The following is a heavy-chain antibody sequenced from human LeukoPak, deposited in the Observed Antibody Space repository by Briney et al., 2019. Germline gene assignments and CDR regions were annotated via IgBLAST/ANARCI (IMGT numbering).Heavy chain of an antibody. CDR1: GYTSTGYY. J-gene: IGHJ4*02. V-gene: IGHV1-2*02. D-gene: IGHD1-1*01. Sequence: ASVKVSCKASGYTSTGYYMHWVRQAPGQGLEWMGWINPNSGGTNYAQKFQGRVTMTRDTSISTAYMELSRLRSDDTPVYYCARAGLLYYLYWNEQSYYFDYWGQGTLVTVSS. CDR2: INPNSGGT. CDR3: ARAGLLYYLYWNEQSYYFDY.